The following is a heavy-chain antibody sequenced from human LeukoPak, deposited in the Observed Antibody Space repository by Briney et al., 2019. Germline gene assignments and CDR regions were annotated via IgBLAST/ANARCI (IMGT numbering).Heavy chain of an antibody. CDR1: GGSFSGYY. J-gene: IGHJ5*01. Sequence: SETLSLTCAVYGGSFSGYYRNWIRQPPGKGLEWIGEINQSGSTKYNPSFESRVTISVDTSKNQLSLKLSSVTAADTAVYYCARGPGSGSYFAWFDSWGQGALVTVSS. CDR2: INQSGST. D-gene: IGHD3-10*01. V-gene: IGHV4-34*01. CDR3: ARGPGSGSYFAWFDS.